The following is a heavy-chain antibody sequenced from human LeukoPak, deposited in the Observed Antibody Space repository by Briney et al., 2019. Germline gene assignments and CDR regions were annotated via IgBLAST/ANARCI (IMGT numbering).Heavy chain of an antibody. J-gene: IGHJ4*02. D-gene: IGHD6-13*01. CDR2: ISGSGGST. CDR3: ATGYSSSWYAFADY. V-gene: IGHV3-23*01. Sequence: GGSLRLSCAASGFIFSTYAMSWVRPAPGKGLQWVSGISGSGGSTYYADSVKGRFTISRDNSKNTLYLQMNSLRAEDTAVYYCATGYSSSWYAFADYWGQGTLVTVSS. CDR1: GFIFSTYA.